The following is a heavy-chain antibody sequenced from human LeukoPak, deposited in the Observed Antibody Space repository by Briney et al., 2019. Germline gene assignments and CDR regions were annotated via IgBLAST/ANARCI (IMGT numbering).Heavy chain of an antibody. D-gene: IGHD4-17*01. CDR1: EFDFSSHA. J-gene: IGHJ4*02. CDR2: ISISGSKT. Sequence: PGGSLRLSCAASEFDFSSHAMTWLRQAPGKGLEWVSAISISGSKTYYADSVKGRFTISRDNSKNTLYLQMNSLRAEDTAVYYCANEIRPNDYWGQGTQVTVSS. CDR3: ANEIRPNDY. V-gene: IGHV3-23*01.